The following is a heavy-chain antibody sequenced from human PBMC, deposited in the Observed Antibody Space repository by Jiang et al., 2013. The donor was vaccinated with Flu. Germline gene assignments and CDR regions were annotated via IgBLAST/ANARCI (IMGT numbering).Heavy chain of an antibody. Sequence: GAEVKKPGASVKVSCKASGYTFTSYDINWVRQATGQGLEWMGWMNPNSGNTGYAQKFQGRVTMTRNTSISTAYMELSSLRSEDTAVYYCASVQRTYYDYVWGSYRKRYYFDYWGQGTLVTVSS. V-gene: IGHV1-8*01. D-gene: IGHD3-16*02. J-gene: IGHJ4*02. CDR1: GYTFTSYD. CDR3: ASVQRTYYDYVWGSYRKRYYFDY. CDR2: MNPNSGNT.